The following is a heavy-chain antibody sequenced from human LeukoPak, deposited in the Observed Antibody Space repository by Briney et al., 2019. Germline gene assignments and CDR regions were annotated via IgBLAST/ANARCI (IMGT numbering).Heavy chain of an antibody. Sequence: RSSETLSLTCTVSGGSINSTSYYWGWIHQPPGKGLEWIGSISYSGSTYYNPSLKSRVTISVDTSKNQFSLKLSSVTAADTAVYYCARQRLGYSSPLFDYWGQGTLSTVSS. J-gene: IGHJ4*02. CDR3: ARQRLGYSSPLFDY. CDR1: GGSINSTSYY. CDR2: ISYSGST. V-gene: IGHV4-39*01. D-gene: IGHD6-13*01.